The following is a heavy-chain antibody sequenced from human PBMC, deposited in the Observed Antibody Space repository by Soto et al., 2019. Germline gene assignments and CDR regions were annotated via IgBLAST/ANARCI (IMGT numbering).Heavy chain of an antibody. J-gene: IGHJ4*02. CDR2: IYYSGST. Sequence: QVQLQESGPGLVKPSETLSLTCTVSGGSISSYYWSWIRQPPGKGLEWIGYIYYSGSTNYNPSLKGRVTISVDTSKNQFSLKLSSVTAADTAVYYCARRYGSRFDYWGQGTLVTVSS. CDR3: ARRYGSRFDY. CDR1: GGSISSYY. D-gene: IGHD5-18*01. V-gene: IGHV4-59*08.